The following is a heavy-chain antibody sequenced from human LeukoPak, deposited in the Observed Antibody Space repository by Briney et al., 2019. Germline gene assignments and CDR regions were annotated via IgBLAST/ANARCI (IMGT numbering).Heavy chain of an antibody. CDR1: GFTFNNAW. J-gene: IGHJ4*02. CDR2: IKSKTNDETT. D-gene: IGHD5-12*01. V-gene: IGHV3-15*01. CDR3: TAGTGYSDHDY. Sequence: GGSLRLSCAASGFTFNNAWMSWVRQAPGKGLEWVGRIKSKTNDETTDYAAPVKGRFTISRDDSKNTLYLQMHSLKTEDTAVYYCTAGTGYSDHDYWGQGTLVTVSS.